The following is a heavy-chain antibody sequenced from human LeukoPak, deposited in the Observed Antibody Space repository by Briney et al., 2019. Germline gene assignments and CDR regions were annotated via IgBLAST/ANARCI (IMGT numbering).Heavy chain of an antibody. D-gene: IGHD5-18*01. V-gene: IGHV4-59*08. CDR2: IYYSGST. J-gene: IGHJ4*02. CDR1: GGSISSYY. CDR3: AGSSTWIQLWVFDY. Sequence: SETLSLTCTVSGGSISSYYWSWIRQPPGKGLEWIGYIYYSGSTNYNPSLKSRVTISVDTSKNQFSLKLSSVTAADTAVYYCAGSSTWIQLWVFDYWGQGTLVTVSS.